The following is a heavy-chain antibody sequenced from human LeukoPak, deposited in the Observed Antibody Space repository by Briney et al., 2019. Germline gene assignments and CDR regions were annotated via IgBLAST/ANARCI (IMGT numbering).Heavy chain of an antibody. D-gene: IGHD2-2*01. V-gene: IGHV3-23*01. CDR1: GFTFSSYA. CDR3: AKDPISGYCSSTSCPPPFDY. J-gene: IGHJ4*02. Sequence: GGTLRLSCAASGFTFSSYAMSWVRQAPGKGLEWVSAISGSGGSTYYADSVKGRFTISRDNSKNTLYLQMNSLRAEDTAVYYCAKDPISGYCSSTSCPPPFDYWGQGTLVTVSS. CDR2: ISGSGGST.